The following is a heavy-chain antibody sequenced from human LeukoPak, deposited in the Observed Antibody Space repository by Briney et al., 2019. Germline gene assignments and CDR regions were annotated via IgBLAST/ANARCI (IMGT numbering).Heavy chain of an antibody. Sequence: GGSLRLSCAASGFSFSSYNMNWVRQAPGKGLEWVSCISSGSSYTYYADSVKGRFTISRDNAKNSLYLQMNSLRVEDTAVYYCARRGTKRGYDVGGDPQYYYYYYGMDVWGQGTTVTVSS. V-gene: IGHV3-21*01. D-gene: IGHD5-12*01. J-gene: IGHJ6*02. CDR2: ISSGSSYT. CDR1: GFSFSSYN. CDR3: ARRGTKRGYDVGGDPQYYYYYYGMDV.